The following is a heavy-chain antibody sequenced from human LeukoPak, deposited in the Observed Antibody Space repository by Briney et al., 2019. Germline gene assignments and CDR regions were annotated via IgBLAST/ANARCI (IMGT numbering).Heavy chain of an antibody. CDR2: MSYDGNNK. J-gene: IGHJ4*02. V-gene: IGHV3-30*04. CDR1: GFTFSSYA. Sequence: GGSLRLSCAPSGFTFSSYAMHWVRQAPGKGLEWVAVMSYDGNNKYYADSVKGRFTISRDKSKNTLYLQMNSLRTEDTAVYYCARVQLSFDYWGQGTLVTVSS. CDR3: ARVQLSFDY.